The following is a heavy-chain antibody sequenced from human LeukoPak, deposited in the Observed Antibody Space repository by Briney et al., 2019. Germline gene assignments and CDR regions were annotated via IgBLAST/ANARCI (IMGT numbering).Heavy chain of an antibody. Sequence: GGSLRLSCAASGFTFSGSAMHWVRQASGKGLEWVGRIRSKANSYATAYAASVKGRFTISRDDSKNTAYLQMNSLNTEDTAVYYCTRLYCSGGSCSHQGSYFDYWGQGTLVTVSS. J-gene: IGHJ4*02. CDR2: IRSKANSYAT. D-gene: IGHD2-15*01. CDR3: TRLYCSGGSCSHQGSYFDY. CDR1: GFTFSGSA. V-gene: IGHV3-73*01.